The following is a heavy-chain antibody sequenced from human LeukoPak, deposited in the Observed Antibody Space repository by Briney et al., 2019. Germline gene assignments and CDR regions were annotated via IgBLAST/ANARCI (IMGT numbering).Heavy chain of an antibody. D-gene: IGHD5-24*01. V-gene: IGHV3-21*06. CDR1: GFNFNDYS. CDR2: ITSTSRTI. Sequence: PGGSLRLSCEVSGFNFNDYSMHWFRQAPGKGLEWVASITSTSRTILYADSVRGRFIVSRDNAKNTVSLEMNSLRGEDAALYYCARDFPDNSLFDLWGRGTLVSVSS. J-gene: IGHJ4*02. CDR3: ARDFPDNSLFDL.